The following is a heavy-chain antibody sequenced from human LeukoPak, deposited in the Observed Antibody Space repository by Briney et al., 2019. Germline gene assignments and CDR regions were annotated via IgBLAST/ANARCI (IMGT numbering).Heavy chain of an antibody. CDR1: GYSISNGNY. V-gene: IGHV4-38-2*01. CDR2: LYHSDTT. CDR3: ARQHDSYFYYYVDV. J-gene: IGHJ6*03. Sequence: PSETLSLTCDVSGYSISNGNYWGWIRQPPGKGLEWIGSLYHSDTTYYNPSLKSRVTMSVDTSKNQFSLKLSFLTAADTAVYYCARQHDSYFYYYVDVWGKGTTVTVSS.